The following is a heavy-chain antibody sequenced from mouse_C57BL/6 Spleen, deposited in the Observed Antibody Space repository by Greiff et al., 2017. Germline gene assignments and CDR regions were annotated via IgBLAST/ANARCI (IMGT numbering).Heavy chain of an antibody. V-gene: IGHV1-15*01. CDR2: IDPETGGT. CDR3: TRYYGNYGYFDV. J-gene: IGHJ1*03. D-gene: IGHD2-1*01. CDR1: GYTFTDYE. Sequence: QVQLQQSGAELVRPGASVTLSCKASGYTFTDYEMHWVKQTPVHGLEWIGAIDPETGGTAYNQKFKGKAILTADKSSSTAYMELRSLTSEDSAVYYCTRYYGNYGYFDVWGTGTTVTVSS.